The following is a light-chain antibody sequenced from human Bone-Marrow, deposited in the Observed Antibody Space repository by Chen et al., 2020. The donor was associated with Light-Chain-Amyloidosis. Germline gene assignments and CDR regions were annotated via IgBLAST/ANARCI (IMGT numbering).Light chain of an antibody. CDR1: DLPTKY. Sequence: SYELTQPPSASVSPGQTARFTCSGDDLPTKYAYWYQQKPGQPPVLVIHRDTERPSGISEGFYGSSSGTTATLTISGVQAEDEADYHCQSADSSGTYEVIFGGGTKLTVL. CDR2: RDT. J-gene: IGLJ2*01. CDR3: QSADSSGTYEVI. V-gene: IGLV3-25*03.